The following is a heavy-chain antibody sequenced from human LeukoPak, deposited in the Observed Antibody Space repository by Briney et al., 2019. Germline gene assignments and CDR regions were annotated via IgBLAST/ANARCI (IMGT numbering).Heavy chain of an antibody. D-gene: IGHD4-17*01. CDR2: TTWNSGDI. J-gene: IGHJ4*01. Sequence: TGGSLRLSCAASGFTFEDYAMHWVRQAPGKGLEWVSGTTWNSGDIGYADSVKGRFTISRDNSKNSLNLQMNSLRPEDTALYYCAKLTVPSSPDLSYWGHGTQVTVSS. CDR3: AKLTVPSSPDLSY. CDR1: GFTFEDYA. V-gene: IGHV3-9*01.